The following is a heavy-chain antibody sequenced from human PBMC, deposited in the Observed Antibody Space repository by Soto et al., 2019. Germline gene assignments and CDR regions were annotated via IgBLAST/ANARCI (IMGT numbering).Heavy chain of an antibody. CDR3: ARQGLYYYSYDGMDV. V-gene: IGHV5-51*01. CDR2: IYPGDSET. Sequence: GESLKISCKGSGYSFTSYWIGWVRQMPGKGLEWMGIIYPGDSETRYSPSFQGQVTISADKSISTAYLQWSSLKASDTAMYYCARQGLYYYSYDGMDVWGQGTTVTVSS. J-gene: IGHJ6*02. CDR1: GYSFTSYW.